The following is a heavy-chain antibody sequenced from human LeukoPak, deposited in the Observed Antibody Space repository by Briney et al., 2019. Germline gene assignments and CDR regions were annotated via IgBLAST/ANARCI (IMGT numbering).Heavy chain of an antibody. D-gene: IGHD2-2*01. V-gene: IGHV1-2*02. Sequence: ASVKVSCKASGYTFTGYYMHWVRQAPGQGLEWMGWINPSSGGTNYAQKFQGRVTMTRDTSISTVYMELSRLRSDDTAVYYCAREGYCSSTSCHIDSWGQGTLVTVSS. CDR1: GYTFTGYY. CDR2: INPSSGGT. J-gene: IGHJ4*02. CDR3: AREGYCSSTSCHIDS.